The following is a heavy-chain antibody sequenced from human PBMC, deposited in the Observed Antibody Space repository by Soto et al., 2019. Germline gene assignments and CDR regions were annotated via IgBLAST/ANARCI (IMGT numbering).Heavy chain of an antibody. CDR3: TAGYCSGGSCYSVVY. Sequence: EVQLVESGGGLVKPGGSLSLSCAASGFTFSNVWMSWVRQAPGQGLEWVGRIKRRGDGGTTDYATPVRGRFTVSRDDSKNTLYLQMNSLKTEDTVVYYCTAGYCSGGSCYSVVYWGQGTLVTVSS. V-gene: IGHV3-15*01. CDR2: IKRRGDGGTT. J-gene: IGHJ4*02. D-gene: IGHD2-15*01. CDR1: GFTFSNVW.